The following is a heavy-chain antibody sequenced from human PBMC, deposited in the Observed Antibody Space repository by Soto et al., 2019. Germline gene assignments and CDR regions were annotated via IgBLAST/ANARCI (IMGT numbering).Heavy chain of an antibody. CDR3: AASCVACGGFNYYGMDV. D-gene: IGHD2-21*01. Sequence: SETLSLTCAVSGGSISSGGYSWSWNRQPPGKGLEWIGYIYHSGRTYYNPSLKSRVTISVDRSKNQFSLKLNSVTAADTAVYYCAASCVACGGFNYYGMDVWGQGTTVTVS. V-gene: IGHV4-30-2*01. J-gene: IGHJ6*02. CDR1: GGSISSGGYS. CDR2: IYHSGRT.